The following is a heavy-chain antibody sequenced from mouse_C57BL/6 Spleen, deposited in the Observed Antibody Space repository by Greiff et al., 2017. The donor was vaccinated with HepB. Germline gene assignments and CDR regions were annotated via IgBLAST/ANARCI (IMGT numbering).Heavy chain of an antibody. J-gene: IGHJ2*01. CDR3: ARDGKNPFDY. CDR1: GFSLTSYG. Sequence: VQLQQSGPGLVQPSQSLSITCTVSGFSLTSYGVHWVRQSPGKGLEWLGVIWSGGSTDYNAAFISRLSISKDNSKSQVFFKMNSLQADDTAIYYCARDGKNPFDYWGQGTTLTVSS. V-gene: IGHV2-2*01. D-gene: IGHD2-1*01. CDR2: IWSGGST.